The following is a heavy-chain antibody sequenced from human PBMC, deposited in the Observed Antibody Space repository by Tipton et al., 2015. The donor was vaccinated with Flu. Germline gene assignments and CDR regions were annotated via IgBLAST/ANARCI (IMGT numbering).Heavy chain of an antibody. Sequence: VQLVQSGGGLVKPGGSLRLSCAASGFSIANHSMNWVRQAPGKGLEWVSFVSSGSTYKYYAGSVKGRFTISRDNAKNSVYLQMNSLRAEDTALYYCAKELYDGRGYTCDFDYWGQGILVTVSS. CDR3: AKELYDGRGYTCDFDY. V-gene: IGHV3-21*04. D-gene: IGHD3-22*01. J-gene: IGHJ4*02. CDR2: VSSGSTYK. CDR1: GFSIANHS.